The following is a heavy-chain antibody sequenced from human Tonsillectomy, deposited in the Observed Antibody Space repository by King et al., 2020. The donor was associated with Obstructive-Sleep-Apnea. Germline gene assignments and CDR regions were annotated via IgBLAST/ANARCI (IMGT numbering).Heavy chain of an antibody. CDR2: ISYDGSNK. V-gene: IGHV3-30*04. J-gene: IGHJ1*01. CDR1: GFTFSSYA. CDR3: ARDRPPHYYDSSGYSREYFQH. D-gene: IGHD3-22*01. Sequence: VQLVESGGGVVQPGRSLRLSCAASGFTFSSYAMHWVRQAPGKGLEWVAVISYDGSNKYYADSVKGRFTISRDNSKNTLYLQMNSLRAEDTAVYYCARDRPPHYYDSSGYSREYFQHWGQGTLVTVSS.